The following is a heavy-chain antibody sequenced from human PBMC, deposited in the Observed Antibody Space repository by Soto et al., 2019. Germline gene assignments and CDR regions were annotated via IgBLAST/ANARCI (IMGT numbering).Heavy chain of an antibody. CDR2: IYYSGST. D-gene: IGHD3-10*01. CDR1: GGSISSYY. V-gene: IGHV4-59*01. Sequence: SETLSLTCTVSGGSISSYYWSWIRQPPGKGLEWIGYIYYSGSTNYNPSLKSRVTISVDTSKNQFSLKLSSVTAADTAVYYCARAKRITMVRSANAIMDVWAQGTTVTVSS. J-gene: IGHJ6*02. CDR3: ARAKRITMVRSANAIMDV.